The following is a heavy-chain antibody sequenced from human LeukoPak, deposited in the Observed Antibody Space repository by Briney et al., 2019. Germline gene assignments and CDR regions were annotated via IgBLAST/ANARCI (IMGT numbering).Heavy chain of an antibody. Sequence: PGGSLRLSCEASGFTFSGYGMHWVRQAPGKGLEWVAFIRYDGSTKTYGDSVKGRFPISRDNSDNTLNLQMNSLRPEDTAVYFCAKEAGMAFDYWGQGSLVTVSS. CDR2: IRYDGSTK. V-gene: IGHV3-30*02. CDR3: AKEAGMAFDY. CDR1: GFTFSGYG. D-gene: IGHD6-19*01. J-gene: IGHJ4*02.